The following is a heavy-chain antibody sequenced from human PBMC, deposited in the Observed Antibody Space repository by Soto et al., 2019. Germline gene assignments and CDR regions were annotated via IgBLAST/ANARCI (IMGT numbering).Heavy chain of an antibody. CDR3: ARCGVDGCDY. V-gene: IGHV5-51*01. CDR2: IYPGDSDT. CDR1: GYSFTSYW. Sequence: GESLKISCKSSGYSFTSYWIGWVRQMPGKGLEWVGIIYPGDSDTRYSPSFQGQVTISADRSITTAYLQWSSLKASDSAVYYCARCGVDGCDYWGQGTRVTVSS. J-gene: IGHJ4*02. D-gene: IGHD2-21*02.